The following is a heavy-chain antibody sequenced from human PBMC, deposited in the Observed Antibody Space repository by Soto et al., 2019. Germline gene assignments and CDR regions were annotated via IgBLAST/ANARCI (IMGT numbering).Heavy chain of an antibody. Sequence: QVQLVQSGAEVKKPGSSVKVSCKASGGTFSSYAISWVRQAPGRGLEWMGGIIPIFGTANYAQKFQGRVTITADESTSTAYMELSSLRSEDTAVYYCARSLGYCSSTSCNYYYYYYGMDVWGQGTTVTVSS. CDR1: GGTFSSYA. V-gene: IGHV1-69*01. D-gene: IGHD2-2*01. CDR3: ARSLGYCSSTSCNYYYYYYGMDV. J-gene: IGHJ6*02. CDR2: IIPIFGTA.